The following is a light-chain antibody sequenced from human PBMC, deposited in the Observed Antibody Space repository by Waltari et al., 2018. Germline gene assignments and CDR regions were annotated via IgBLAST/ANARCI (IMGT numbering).Light chain of an antibody. CDR2: GAS. J-gene: IGKJ1*01. CDR1: QSVSRA. V-gene: IGKV3-20*01. Sequence: EVVFPQSPGTMSLSLGDRATPACRASQSVSRALAWYQQKPGPAPRLLIYGASTRATGIPDRFSGSGSGTDFSLTISRLEPDDFAVYYCQHYLRVPVTFGQGTTVEI. CDR3: QHYLRVPVT.